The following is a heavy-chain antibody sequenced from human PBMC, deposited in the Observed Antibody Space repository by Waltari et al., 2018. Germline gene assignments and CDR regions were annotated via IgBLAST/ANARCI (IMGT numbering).Heavy chain of an antibody. J-gene: IGHJ3*02. CDR3: ARASTAIFGVVITGYNI. Sequence: QLQESGPGLVKPSETVSLTCSVSGDAIMRNNYHWGWIRQSPGKGLEWIGSIYNSGTTYDNPSLKGRVFISVDASRNEFSLRLTTVTAADTAVYYCARASTAIFGVVITGYNIWGQGTMVTVSS. V-gene: IGHV4-39*07. CDR2: IYNSGTT. D-gene: IGHD3-3*01. CDR1: GDAIMRNNYH.